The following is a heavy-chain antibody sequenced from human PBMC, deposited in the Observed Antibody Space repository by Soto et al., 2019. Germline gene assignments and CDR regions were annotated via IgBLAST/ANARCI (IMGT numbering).Heavy chain of an antibody. CDR2: ISYDGSNK. J-gene: IGHJ4*02. D-gene: IGHD6-19*01. CDR3: ARSTFSGWYNFDY. Sequence: PGGSLRLSCAAAGFTFSTYAVHWVRQAPGKGLEWVAAISYDGSNKYDADSVKGRFTISRDNSKNTLYLQMNSLRAEDTAMYYCARSTFSGWYNFDYWGQGTLVTVSS. V-gene: IGHV3-30-3*01. CDR1: GFTFSTYA.